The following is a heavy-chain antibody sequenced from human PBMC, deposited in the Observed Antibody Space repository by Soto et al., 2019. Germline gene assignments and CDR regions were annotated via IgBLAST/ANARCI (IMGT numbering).Heavy chain of an antibody. CDR3: VSQRTSVLTQAYFDY. Sequence: SETLSLTCTVSGGSVSNSNYYWGCIRQSPGKGLEWIGSVYYRGRSYSKSSVKSRVTISVDTSKNQFSLNLNSVTASDTAVYYCVSQRTSVLTQAYFDYWGPGALVTVSS. J-gene: IGHJ4*02. CDR2: VYYRGRS. CDR1: GGSVSNSNYY. D-gene: IGHD2-8*01. V-gene: IGHV4-39*01.